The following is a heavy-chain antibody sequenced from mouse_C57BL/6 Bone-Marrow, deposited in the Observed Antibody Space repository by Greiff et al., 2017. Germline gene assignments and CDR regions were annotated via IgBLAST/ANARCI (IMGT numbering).Heavy chain of an antibody. Sequence: EVKLVESGGGLVKPGGSLKLSCAASGFTFSDYGMHWVRQAPEKGLEWVAYISSGSSTISYADTVKGRFTLSRDNAKNTLFLQMTSLRSEDTAMYYCARNGITTVVGRYFDVWGTGTTVTVSS. CDR2: ISSGSSTI. CDR1: GFTFSDYG. CDR3: ARNGITTVVGRYFDV. V-gene: IGHV5-17*01. J-gene: IGHJ1*03. D-gene: IGHD1-1*01.